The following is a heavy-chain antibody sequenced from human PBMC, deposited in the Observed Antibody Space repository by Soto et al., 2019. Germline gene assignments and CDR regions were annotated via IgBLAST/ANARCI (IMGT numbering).Heavy chain of an antibody. Sequence: EVQLLESGGGLVQPGGSLRLSCAASGFTFSSYTMSWVRQAPGKGLECVSVISPDGAVTFYADSVKGRFTISRDNSKNTLYLQMNSLRAEDTAVYYCAIGPPMRYYFDYWGQGTLVTVSS. V-gene: IGHV3-23*01. CDR2: ISPDGAVT. CDR1: GFTFSSYT. D-gene: IGHD1-20*01. J-gene: IGHJ4*02. CDR3: AIGPPMRYYFDY.